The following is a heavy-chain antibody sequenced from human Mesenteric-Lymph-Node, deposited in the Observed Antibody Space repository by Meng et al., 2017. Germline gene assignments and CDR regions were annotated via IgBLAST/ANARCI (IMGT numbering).Heavy chain of an antibody. D-gene: IGHD4-17*01. CDR1: GDTVTIYG. V-gene: IGHV1-18*01. J-gene: IGHJ4*02. CDR3: VGSLSDDYGDYVDY. CDR2: ISAYNGHT. Sequence: QGELCQARADVKKPGASLTVSCNAFGDTVTIYGIIWVRQAPGQGLEWMGWISAYNGHTNYAQKLQGRVTMTTDTSTSTAYLEMRSMRSDDTAVYYCVGSLSDDYGDYVDYWGQGTLVTVSS.